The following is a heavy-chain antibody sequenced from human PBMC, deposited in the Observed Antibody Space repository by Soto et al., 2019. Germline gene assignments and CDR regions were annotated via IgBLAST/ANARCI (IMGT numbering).Heavy chain of an antibody. Sequence: QVQLVQSGAEVKKPGSSVKVSCKASGGTFSNYAINWVRQAPGQGLEWRGGFIPIFDAANYAQNFRGRVTITADESTSTAYMELSGLRSEDTAMYYCARKAESYGFDIWGQVTLVTVS. CDR1: GGTFSNYA. CDR2: FIPIFDAA. D-gene: IGHD3-10*01. CDR3: ARKAESYGFDI. V-gene: IGHV1-69*01. J-gene: IGHJ3*02.